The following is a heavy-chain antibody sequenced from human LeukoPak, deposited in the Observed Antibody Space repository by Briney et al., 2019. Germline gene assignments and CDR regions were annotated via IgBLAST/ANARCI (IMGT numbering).Heavy chain of an antibody. CDR3: AGVRHDYGDYGAFDI. CDR1: GGTFSSYA. J-gene: IGHJ3*02. D-gene: IGHD4-17*01. Sequence: GASVKVSCKASGGTFSSYAISWVRQAPGQGLEWMGGIIPIFGTANYAQKFQGRVTITTDESTSTAYMELSSLRSGDTAVYYCAGVRHDYGDYGAFDIWGQGTMVTVSS. CDR2: IIPIFGTA. V-gene: IGHV1-69*05.